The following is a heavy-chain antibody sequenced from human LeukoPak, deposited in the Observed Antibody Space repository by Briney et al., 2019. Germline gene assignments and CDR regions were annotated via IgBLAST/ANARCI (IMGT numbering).Heavy chain of an antibody. D-gene: IGHD5-18*01. V-gene: IGHV4-30-4*01. CDR3: ARPGYSYGHVVY. CDR1: GASINNGDYY. Sequence: SETLSLTCTVSGASINNGDYYWSWIRQPPGKGLEWIGYIYYSGRTYYNPSLKSRSTISSDKAKNHFSLNLTSVTAADTAVYYCARPGYSYGHVVYWGQGTLVTVSS. J-gene: IGHJ4*02. CDR2: IYYSGRT.